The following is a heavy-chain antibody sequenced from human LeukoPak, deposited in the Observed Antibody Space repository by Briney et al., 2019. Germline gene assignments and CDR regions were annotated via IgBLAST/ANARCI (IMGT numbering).Heavy chain of an antibody. CDR1: GFTFSSYW. D-gene: IGHD3-16*01. CDR3: ARVRSRGDWYFDL. V-gene: IGHV3-7*03. CDR2: IKQDGSEK. Sequence: GGSLRLSCAASGFTFSSYWMSWVRQAPGKGLEWVANIKQDGSEKYYVDSVKGRFTISRDNSKNTLYLQMNSLRAEDTAVYTCARVRSRGDWYFDLWGRGTLVTVSS. J-gene: IGHJ2*01.